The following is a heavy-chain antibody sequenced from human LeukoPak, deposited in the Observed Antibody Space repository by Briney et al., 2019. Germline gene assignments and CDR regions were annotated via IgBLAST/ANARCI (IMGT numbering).Heavy chain of an antibody. V-gene: IGHV4-39*01. CDR1: GGSISSSSYY. Sequence: SETLSLTCTVSGGSISSSSYYWGWIRQPPGMGLEWIGSIYYSGSTYYNPSLKSRVTISVDTSKNQFSLKLSSVTAADTAVYYCARLDRHYYYYGMDVWGQGTTVTVSS. J-gene: IGHJ6*02. CDR2: IYYSGST. CDR3: ARLDRHYYYYGMDV.